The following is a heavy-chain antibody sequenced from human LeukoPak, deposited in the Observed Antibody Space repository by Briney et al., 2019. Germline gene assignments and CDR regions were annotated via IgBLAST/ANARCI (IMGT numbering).Heavy chain of an antibody. V-gene: IGHV3-23*01. J-gene: IGHJ5*02. CDR2: ISGSGGSS. D-gene: IGHD3-10*01. CDR1: GFTFSNYA. CDR3: ARDYSNYYGTFDP. Sequence: GGSLRLSCAASGFTFSNYAMSWVRQAPGKGLEWVSLISGSGGSSYFADSVKGRFTVSRDNSKNTLYLQMNSLRAEDTAVYYCARDYSNYYGTFDPWGQGTLVTVSS.